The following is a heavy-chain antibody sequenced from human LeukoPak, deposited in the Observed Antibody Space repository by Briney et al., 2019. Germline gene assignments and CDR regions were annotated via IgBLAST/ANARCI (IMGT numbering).Heavy chain of an antibody. Sequence: SETLSLTCTVSSGSITSYSWSWIRQPPGKGLEWIGYIYYTGSTNYNPSLKSRVTISVDTSKNHFSLKLNSVTAADTAVYYCARGGSYRVYFDYWGQGTLVTVSS. D-gene: IGHD1-26*01. CDR3: ARGGSYRVYFDY. CDR2: IYYTGST. CDR1: SGSITSYS. V-gene: IGHV4-59*01. J-gene: IGHJ4*02.